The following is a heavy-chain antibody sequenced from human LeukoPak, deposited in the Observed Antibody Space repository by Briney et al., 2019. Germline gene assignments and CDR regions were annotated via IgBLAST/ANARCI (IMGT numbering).Heavy chain of an antibody. CDR1: GFTFNSYV. Sequence: QPGGSLRLSCSASGFTFNSYVMHWVRQAPGKGLEYVSAISSNGGSANYADSVKGRFTISRDNSKNTLYLQMNSLRAEDTAVYFCARGYYDGSGYYYVPVNYYFDSWGQGTLVTVSS. D-gene: IGHD3-22*01. J-gene: IGHJ4*02. CDR3: ARGYYDGSGYYYVPVNYYFDS. V-gene: IGHV3-64*04. CDR2: ISSNGGSA.